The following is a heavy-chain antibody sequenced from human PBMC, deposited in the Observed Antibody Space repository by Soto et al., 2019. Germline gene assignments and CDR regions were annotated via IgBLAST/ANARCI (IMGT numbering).Heavy chain of an antibody. V-gene: IGHV3-9*01. CDR2: ISWNSGSI. Sequence: EVQLVESGGGLVQPGRSLRLSCAASGFTFDDYAMHGVRQAPGKGLEWVSGISWNSGSIGYADSVKGRFTISRDNAKNSLYLQMNSLRAEDTALYYCAKDMFPYSSSSALSFDYWGQGTLVTVSS. CDR3: AKDMFPYSSSSALSFDY. D-gene: IGHD6-6*01. J-gene: IGHJ4*02. CDR1: GFTFDDYA.